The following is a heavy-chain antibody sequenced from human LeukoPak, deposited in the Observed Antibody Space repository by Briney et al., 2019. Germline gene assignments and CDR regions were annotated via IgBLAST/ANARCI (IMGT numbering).Heavy chain of an antibody. CDR1: GFTFSSYG. D-gene: IGHD6-19*01. V-gene: IGHV3-30*18. CDR3: AKSRIAVAGTFDY. J-gene: IGHJ4*02. Sequence: PGGSLRLSCAASGFTFSSYGMHWVRQAPGKGLEWVAVISYDGSNKYYADSVKGRFTISRGNSKNTLYLQMNSLRAEDTAVYYCAKSRIAVAGTFDYWGQGTLVTVSS. CDR2: ISYDGSNK.